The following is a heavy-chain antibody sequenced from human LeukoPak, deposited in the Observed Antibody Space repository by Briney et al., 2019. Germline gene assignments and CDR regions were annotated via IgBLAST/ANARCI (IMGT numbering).Heavy chain of an antibody. CDR1: GYSFATYW. Sequence: GASLKISCEASGYSFATYWIAWVRQMPGEGLEWMGIIYPADSDTRYNASFQGQVTFSVDKSISTAYLQWSSLEASDTAMYYCARRGSGSSHTSFDSWGQGTLVTVSS. V-gene: IGHV5-51*01. J-gene: IGHJ4*02. CDR2: IYPADSDT. D-gene: IGHD1-26*01. CDR3: ARRGSGSSHTSFDS.